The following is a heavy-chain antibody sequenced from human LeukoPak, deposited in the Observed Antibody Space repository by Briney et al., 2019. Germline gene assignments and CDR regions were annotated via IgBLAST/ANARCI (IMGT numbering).Heavy chain of an antibody. D-gene: IGHD3-3*01. CDR1: GYTFTGYY. V-gene: IGHV1-2*02. CDR2: INPNSGGT. J-gene: IGHJ4*02. Sequence: ASVTVSCKASGYTFTGYYMHWVRQAPGQGLEWMGWINPNSGGTNYAQKFQGRVTMTRDTSISTAYMELSRLRSDDTAVYYCARYVLRFLEWSPHFDYWGQGTLVTVSS. CDR3: ARYVLRFLEWSPHFDY.